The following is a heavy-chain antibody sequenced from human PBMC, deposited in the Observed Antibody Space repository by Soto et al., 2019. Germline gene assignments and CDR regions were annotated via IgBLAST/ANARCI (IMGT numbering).Heavy chain of an antibody. D-gene: IGHD3-22*01. CDR3: AKGGDSSGYYGNFDY. CDR1: GFTFSIYA. J-gene: IGHJ4*02. CDR2: ISGSGGST. Sequence: PGGSLRLSCAASGFTFSIYAMSWVRQAPGKGLEWVSAISGSGGSTYYADSVKGRFTISRDNSKNTLYLQMNSLRAEDTAVYYCAKGGDSSGYYGNFDYWGQGTLVTVSS. V-gene: IGHV3-23*01.